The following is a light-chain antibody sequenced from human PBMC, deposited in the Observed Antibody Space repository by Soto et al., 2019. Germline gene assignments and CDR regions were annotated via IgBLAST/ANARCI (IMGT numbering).Light chain of an antibody. Sequence: QSALTQPPSASGSPGQSVTISCTGTSSDVGGYNYVSWYQQHPGKAPKLMIYEVSERPSGVPDRFSGSKSSNTASLTVSGLQAEDEADYYCSSFTSISTVTFGGGTKLTVL. CDR3: SSFTSISTVT. J-gene: IGLJ2*01. V-gene: IGLV2-8*01. CDR1: SSDVGGYNY. CDR2: EVS.